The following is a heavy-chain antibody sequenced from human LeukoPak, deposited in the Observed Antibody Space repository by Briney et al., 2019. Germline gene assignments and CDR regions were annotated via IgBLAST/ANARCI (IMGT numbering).Heavy chain of an antibody. D-gene: IGHD6-19*01. J-gene: IGHJ4*02. CDR1: GYSFTSYW. CDR3: ARSPGYSSGCYLDY. CDR2: IYPDDSDT. Sequence: GESLKISSKGSGYSFTSYWIGWGRQLPGKGLQWMGIIYPDDSDTRYSPSFKGQVTISADKSTSTAYLQWSSLKASDTAMYYCARSPGYSSGCYLDYWGQGTLVTVSS. V-gene: IGHV5-51*01.